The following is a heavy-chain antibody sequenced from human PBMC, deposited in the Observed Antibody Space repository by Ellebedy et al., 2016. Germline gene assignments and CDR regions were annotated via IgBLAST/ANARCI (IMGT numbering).Heavy chain of an antibody. CDR3: ARGRVVEGVMDV. CDR2: INSGNDNT. D-gene: IGHD2-15*01. Sequence: ASVKVSCKASGYTFLRYAMHWVRQAPGQSLEWMGWINSGNDNTKFSPKFQGRLTIARDTTASTVYMELSSLKFEGTAVYYCARGRVVEGVMDVWGQGTTVTVSS. V-gene: IGHV1-3*01. J-gene: IGHJ6*02. CDR1: GYTFLRYA.